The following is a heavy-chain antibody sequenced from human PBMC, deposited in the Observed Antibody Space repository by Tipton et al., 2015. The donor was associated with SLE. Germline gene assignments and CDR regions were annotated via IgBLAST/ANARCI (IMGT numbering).Heavy chain of an antibody. Sequence: QVQLVQSGAEVKKPGVSVKVSCKASGYTFTSHGISWVRQAPGHGLEWMGWISAYNGNTNYAQKLQGRVNMTTDTSTSTAYMELRSLRSDDTAVYYCARSPTWYYESSGYYPRAFDIWGKGTMVTVSS. J-gene: IGHJ3*02. CDR3: ARSPTWYYESSGYYPRAFDI. D-gene: IGHD3-22*01. CDR1: GYTFTSHG. CDR2: ISAYNGNT. V-gene: IGHV1-18*01.